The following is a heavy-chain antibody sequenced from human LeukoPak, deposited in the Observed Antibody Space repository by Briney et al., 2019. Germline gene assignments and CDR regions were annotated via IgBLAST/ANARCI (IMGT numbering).Heavy chain of an antibody. D-gene: IGHD3-10*01. CDR2: ISSSSSYI. J-gene: IGHJ4*02. CDR1: GFTFSSYS. V-gene: IGHV3-21*01. CDR3: ARDAGGEITMVRGVLDY. Sequence: GGSLRLSCAASGFTFSSYSMNWVRQAPGKGLEWVSSISSSSSYIYYADSVKGRFTISRDNAKNSLYLQMNSLRAEDTAVHYCARDAGGEITMVRGVLDYWGQGTLVTVSS.